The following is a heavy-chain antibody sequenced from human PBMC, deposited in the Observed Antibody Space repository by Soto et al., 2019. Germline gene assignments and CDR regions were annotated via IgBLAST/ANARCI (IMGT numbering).Heavy chain of an antibody. Sequence: QVQLQQWGAGLLKPSETLSLTCAVYGGSFSGYYWSWIRQPPGKGLEWIGEINHSGSTNYNTSLKSRVTISVDTSKNQFSLKLSSVTAADTAVYYCASEGGMVRGVIDYWGQGTLVTVSS. CDR3: ASEGGMVRGVIDY. D-gene: IGHD3-10*01. CDR1: GGSFSGYY. J-gene: IGHJ4*02. V-gene: IGHV4-34*01. CDR2: INHSGST.